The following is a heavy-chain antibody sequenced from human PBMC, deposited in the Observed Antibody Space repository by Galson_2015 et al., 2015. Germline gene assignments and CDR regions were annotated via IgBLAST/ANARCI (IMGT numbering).Heavy chain of an antibody. CDR2: ITDSGGST. CDR1: GFTFSSYG. D-gene: IGHD6-19*01. CDR3: AKRVAYSSAWAYFDY. Sequence: SLRLSCAASGFTFSSYGMSWVRQAPGKGLEWVSAITDSGGSTYYADSVKGRFTISRDNSKNTLYLQMNSLRAGDTAVYFCAKRVAYSSAWAYFDYWGQGTLVTVSS. J-gene: IGHJ4*02. V-gene: IGHV3-23*01.